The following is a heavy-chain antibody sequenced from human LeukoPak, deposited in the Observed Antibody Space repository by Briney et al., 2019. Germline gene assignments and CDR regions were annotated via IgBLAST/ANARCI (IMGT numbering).Heavy chain of an antibody. V-gene: IGHV4-59*01. Sequence: SEALSLTCTVSGGSISTYYWSWIRQPPGKGLEWIGYIYYSGSTNYNPSLKSRVTMSVDTSKNQFSLKLSSVTAADTAVYYCARASRLGIAALYYMDVWGKGTTVTVSS. CDR2: IYYSGST. J-gene: IGHJ6*03. CDR1: GGSISTYY. D-gene: IGHD6-6*01. CDR3: ARASRLGIAALYYMDV.